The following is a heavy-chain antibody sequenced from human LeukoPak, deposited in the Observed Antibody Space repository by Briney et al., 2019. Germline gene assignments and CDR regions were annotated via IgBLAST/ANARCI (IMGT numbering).Heavy chain of an antibody. D-gene: IGHD5-18*01. CDR3: ARDLSNQYSPGYYFDY. CDR2: INPSGGST. CDR1: GYTFTGYY. Sequence: ASVKVSCKASGYTFTGYYMHWVRQAPGQGLEWMGIINPSGGSTSYAQKFQGRVTMTRDTSTSTVYMELSSLRSEDTAVYYCARDLSNQYSPGYYFDYWGQGTLVTVSS. V-gene: IGHV1-46*01. J-gene: IGHJ4*02.